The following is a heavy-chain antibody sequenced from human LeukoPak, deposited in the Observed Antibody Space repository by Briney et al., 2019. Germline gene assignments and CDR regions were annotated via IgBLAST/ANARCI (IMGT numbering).Heavy chain of an antibody. CDR2: IWHGGRTE. Sequence: GGSLRLSCAASGFTFSSYSLHWVRQAPGKGLDWVAVIWHGGRTEYYADSVKGRFTISRDNFKNTLYLQMSSLRVEDTAVYYCARRYSGDSPLDYWGQGTLVTVSS. CDR3: ARRYSGDSPLDY. J-gene: IGHJ4*02. CDR1: GFTFSSYS. D-gene: IGHD4-17*01. V-gene: IGHV3-30*04.